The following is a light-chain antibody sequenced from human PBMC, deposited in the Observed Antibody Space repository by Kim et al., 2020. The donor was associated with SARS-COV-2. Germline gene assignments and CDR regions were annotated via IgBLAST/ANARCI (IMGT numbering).Light chain of an antibody. Sequence: EIVLTQSPGTLSLSPGERATLSCRASQSVSRSYLAWYQQTPVQAPRLLIYRASSRATGIPDRCSGSGSGTDFILTISRLEPDDFAVYYCQQYDRSPQTFGQGTKVDIK. J-gene: IGKJ1*01. CDR3: QQYDRSPQT. CDR1: QSVSRSY. V-gene: IGKV3-20*01. CDR2: RAS.